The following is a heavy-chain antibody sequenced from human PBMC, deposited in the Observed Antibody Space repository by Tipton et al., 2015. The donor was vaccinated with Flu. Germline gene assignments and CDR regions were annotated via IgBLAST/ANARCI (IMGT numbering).Heavy chain of an antibody. CDR2: IYYSGST. V-gene: IGHV4-39*07. CDR3: ARVTSEPILWWYFDY. D-gene: IGHD2-21*01. CDR1: GGSISSSDYY. J-gene: IGHJ4*02. Sequence: TLSLTCTVSGGSISSSDYYWGWIRQPPGKGLDWIGTIYYSGSTYYKPSLKSRVTISLDTSKNQFSLKLSSVTAADTAVYYCARVTSEPILWWYFDYWGQGTLVTVSS.